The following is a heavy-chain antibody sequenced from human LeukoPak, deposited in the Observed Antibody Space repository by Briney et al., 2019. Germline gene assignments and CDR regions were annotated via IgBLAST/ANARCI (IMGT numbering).Heavy chain of an antibody. CDR1: GYTFTSYA. CDR3: ARGVYHYYGSGRVAFDI. Sequence: ASVKVSCKASGYTFTSYAMHWVRQAPGQRLEWMGWINAGNGDTKYSQKFQGRVTITRDTSASTAYMELSSLRSEDTAVYYCARGVYHYYGSGRVAFDIWGQGTMVTVSS. V-gene: IGHV1-3*01. CDR2: INAGNGDT. J-gene: IGHJ3*02. D-gene: IGHD3-10*01.